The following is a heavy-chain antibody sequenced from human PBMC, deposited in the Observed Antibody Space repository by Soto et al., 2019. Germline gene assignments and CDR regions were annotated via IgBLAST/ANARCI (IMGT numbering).Heavy chain of an antibody. CDR1: GFTFSDYD. D-gene: IGHD4-17*01. CDR3: ARCLREFDY. Sequence: QVQLVESGGGLVKPGGSLRLSCAASGFTFSDYDMGWIRQAPGKGLEWVSYIISSSIYTKYADSVKGRFTISRDNAKNSLYLQMNSLRAEDTAVYYCARCLREFDYWGQGTLVTVSS. CDR2: IISSSIYT. J-gene: IGHJ4*02. V-gene: IGHV3-11*06.